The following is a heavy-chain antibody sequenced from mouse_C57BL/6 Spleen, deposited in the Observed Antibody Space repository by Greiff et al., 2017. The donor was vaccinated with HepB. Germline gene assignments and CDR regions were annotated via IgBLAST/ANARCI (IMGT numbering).Heavy chain of an antibody. V-gene: IGHV1-7*01. CDR3: ARGLRFMDY. CDR2: INPSSGYT. CDR1: GYTFTSYW. Sequence: VKLMESGAELAKPGASVKLSCKASGYTFTSYWMHWVKQRPGQGLEWIGYINPSSGYTKYNQKFKDKATITADTSSNTAYLQLSSLTSEDTAIYYCARGLRFMDYWGQGTSVTVSS. J-gene: IGHJ4*01. D-gene: IGHD1-1*01.